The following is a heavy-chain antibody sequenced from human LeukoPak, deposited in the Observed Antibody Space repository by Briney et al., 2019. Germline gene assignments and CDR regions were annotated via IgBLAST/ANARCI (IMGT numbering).Heavy chain of an antibody. CDR2: IYTSGST. Sequence: SQTLPLTCTVSGGSISSGSYYWSWIRQPAGKGLEWIGRIYTSGSTNYNPSLKSRVTISVDTSKNQFSLQLNSVTPEDTAVYYCARINGGNPDYWGQGTLVTVSS. V-gene: IGHV4-61*02. CDR3: ARINGGNPDY. J-gene: IGHJ4*02. D-gene: IGHD4-23*01. CDR1: GGSISSGSYY.